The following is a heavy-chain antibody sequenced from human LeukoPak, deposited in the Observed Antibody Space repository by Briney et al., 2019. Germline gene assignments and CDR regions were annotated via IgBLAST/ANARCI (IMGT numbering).Heavy chain of an antibody. D-gene: IGHD6-19*01. CDR1: GGTFSSYA. J-gene: IGHJ4*02. Sequence: SVKVSCKASGGTFSSYAINWVRQAPGQGLEWMGRIIPIHGIANYAQKFQGRVTITTDKSTSTAYMELSSLRSEDTAVYYCARGSSGWFYWGQGTLVTVSS. CDR3: ARGSSGWFY. V-gene: IGHV1-69*04. CDR2: IIPIHGIA.